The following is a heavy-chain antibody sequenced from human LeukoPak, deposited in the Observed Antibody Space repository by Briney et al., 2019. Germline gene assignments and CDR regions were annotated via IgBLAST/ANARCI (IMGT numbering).Heavy chain of an antibody. CDR3: AKDHPSDGWPTFEY. CDR2: ITNNAGKT. Sequence: GGSLRLSCAASGFSVSSRAMSWVRQAPGKGLEWLSSITNNAGKTDYAASVKGRFTISRDEYQNTVFLAMSSLRVEDTAVYYCAKDHPSDGWPTFEYWGQGILVTVSS. V-gene: IGHV3-23*01. CDR1: GFSVSSRA. D-gene: IGHD2-15*01. J-gene: IGHJ4*02.